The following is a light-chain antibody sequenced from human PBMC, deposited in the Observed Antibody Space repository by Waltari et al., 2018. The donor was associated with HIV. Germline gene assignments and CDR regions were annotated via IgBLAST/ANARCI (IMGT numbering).Light chain of an antibody. CDR1: SSDVGAYNS. J-gene: IGLJ1*01. CDR2: DVN. CDR3: CSYAGIWGV. Sequence: QSALTQPRPVSGSPGQSVTISCPGTSSDVGAYNSVSWYQQHPGKAPKLMIYDVNKRPSGVPDRFSGSKSGNTASLNISGLQAEDESDYYCCSYAGIWGVFGTGTKVTVL. V-gene: IGLV2-11*01.